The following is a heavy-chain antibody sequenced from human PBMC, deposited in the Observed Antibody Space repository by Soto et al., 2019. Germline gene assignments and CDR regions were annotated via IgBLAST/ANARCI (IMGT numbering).Heavy chain of an antibody. D-gene: IGHD5-12*01. CDR3: AKDHDEDFGYDLDYFDY. Sequence: EVQLVESGGGLVQPGMSLRLSCAASGFNFDDYAMHWVRQAPGKGLEWVSGISWSSVTFDYADSVKGRFTISRDNAKNSLYLQMNSLRAEDTAFYYCAKDHDEDFGYDLDYFDYWGQGTLVTVSS. V-gene: IGHV3-9*01. CDR2: ISWSSVTF. J-gene: IGHJ4*02. CDR1: GFNFDDYA.